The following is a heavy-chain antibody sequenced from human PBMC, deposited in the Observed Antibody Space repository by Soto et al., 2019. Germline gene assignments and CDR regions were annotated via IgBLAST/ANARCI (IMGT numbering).Heavy chain of an antibody. CDR2: IWYDGSNK. D-gene: IGHD3-9*01. J-gene: IGHJ6*02. Sequence: VAVIWYDGSNKYYADSVKGRFTISRDNSKNTLYLQMNSLRAEDTAVYYCARERGHILTGYYDSKYYYYGMDVWGQGTTVTVSS. CDR3: ARERGHILTGYYDSKYYYYGMDV. V-gene: IGHV3-33*01.